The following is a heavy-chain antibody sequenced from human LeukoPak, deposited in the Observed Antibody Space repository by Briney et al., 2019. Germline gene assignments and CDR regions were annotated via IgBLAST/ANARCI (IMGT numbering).Heavy chain of an antibody. Sequence: GGSLRLSCAASGFTVSNNFLMWVRQAPGKGLEWVSLIYSNGDMRYAGSVKGRFTISRDGSRNTLYLQMNSLRTEDTAVYYCARGATVVTPDYFDYWGQGTLVTVSS. V-gene: IGHV3-66*02. CDR1: GFTVSNNF. CDR3: ARGATVVTPDYFDY. CDR2: IYSNGDM. D-gene: IGHD4-23*01. J-gene: IGHJ4*02.